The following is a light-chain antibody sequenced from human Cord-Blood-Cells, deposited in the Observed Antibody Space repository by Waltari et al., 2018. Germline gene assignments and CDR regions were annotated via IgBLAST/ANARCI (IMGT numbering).Light chain of an antibody. J-gene: IGKJ2*01. V-gene: IGKV1-8*01. Sequence: AIRMTQSPSSLSASTGDRVTITCRASQGISSYLALYQQQPGKAPKLLIYAASTLQSGVPSRFSGSGSGTDFTLTISCLQSEDFATYYCQQYYSYPVTFGQGTKLEIK. CDR1: QGISSY. CDR3: QQYYSYPVT. CDR2: AAS.